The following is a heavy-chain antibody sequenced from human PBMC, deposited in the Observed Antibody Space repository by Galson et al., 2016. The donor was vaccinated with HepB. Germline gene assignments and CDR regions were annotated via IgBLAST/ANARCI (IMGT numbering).Heavy chain of an antibody. J-gene: IGHJ4*02. CDR3: AGITSGWYSDY. D-gene: IGHD6-19*01. V-gene: IGHV4-31*11. Sequence: TLSLTCDVSGDSISSGGYYWSWIRQHPGKGLEWIGYIYNSETTYCNPSLKSRITISVDTSKNHFSLNLIGVTAADTAVYYCAGITSGWYSDYWGQGTLVTVSS. CDR1: GDSISSGGYY. CDR2: IYNSETT.